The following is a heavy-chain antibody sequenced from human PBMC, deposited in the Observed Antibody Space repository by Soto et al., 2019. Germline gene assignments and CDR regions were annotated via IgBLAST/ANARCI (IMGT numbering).Heavy chain of an antibody. V-gene: IGHV1-2*04. CDR3: ARGGGYYDSIGFDP. Sequence: ASVKVSCTASGYTFTSYGISWVRQAPGQGLEWMGWINPNSGGTNYAQKFQGWVTMTRDTSISTAYMELSRLRSDDTAVYYCARGGGYYDSIGFDPWGQGTLVTVSS. D-gene: IGHD3-22*01. J-gene: IGHJ5*02. CDR2: INPNSGGT. CDR1: GYTFTSYG.